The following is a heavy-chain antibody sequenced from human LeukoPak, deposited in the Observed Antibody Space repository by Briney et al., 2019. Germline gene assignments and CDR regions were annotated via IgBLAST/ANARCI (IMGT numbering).Heavy chain of an antibody. CDR1: GYTFTGYY. J-gene: IGHJ6*03. CDR3: ARDSLPSSSRYYYYYYMDV. V-gene: IGHV1-2*02. Sequence: ASVKVSCKASGYTFTGYYMHWVRQAPGQGLEWMGWINPNSGGTNYAQKFQGRVTMTRDTSISTAYMELSRLRSDDTAVYYCARDSLPSSSRYYYYYYMDVWGKGTTVTVSS. D-gene: IGHD6-13*01. CDR2: INPNSGGT.